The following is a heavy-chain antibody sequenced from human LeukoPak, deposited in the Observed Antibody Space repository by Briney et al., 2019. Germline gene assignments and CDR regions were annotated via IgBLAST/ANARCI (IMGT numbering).Heavy chain of an antibody. CDR2: ISGSSGST. J-gene: IGHJ4*02. V-gene: IGHV3-23*01. Sequence: GGSLRLSCAASGFTLSSYAMSWVRQAPGKGLEWVSAISGSSGSTYYADSVKGRFTISRDNSKNTLYLQMNSLRAEDTAVYYCAKDQLITMIVVVIPYFDYWGQGTLVAVSS. CDR1: GFTLSSYA. CDR3: AKDQLITMIVVVIPYFDY. D-gene: IGHD3-22*01.